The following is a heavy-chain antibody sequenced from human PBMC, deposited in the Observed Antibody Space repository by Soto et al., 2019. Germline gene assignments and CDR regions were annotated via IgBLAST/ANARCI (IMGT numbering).Heavy chain of an antibody. V-gene: IGHV1-69*01. CDR1: GGTFSSYA. CDR2: NIPIFGTA. J-gene: IGHJ4*02. Sequence: QVQLVQSGAEVKKPGSSVKVSYKASGGTFSSYAISWVRQAPGQGLEWMGGNIPIFGTANYAQKGQGRVTITGDESTGTAYMELSSLRSEDTAVYYCARRVDESDYWGQGTLVTVSS. CDR3: ARRVDESDY. D-gene: IGHD2-15*01.